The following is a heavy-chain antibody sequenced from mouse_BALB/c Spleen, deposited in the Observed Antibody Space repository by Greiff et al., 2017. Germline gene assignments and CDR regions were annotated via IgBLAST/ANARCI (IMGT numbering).Heavy chain of an antibody. J-gene: IGHJ4*01. Sequence: VQLQQSGPGLVAPSQCLSITCTASGFSLTSYGVHWVRQPPGKGLEWLGEICAGGSTNYNSALMSRLIISKDNSKSQVFLKMNSLQTDDTAMYYCARDESTTVAYWGQGTSVTVSS. CDR3: ARDESTTVAY. CDR2: ICAGGST. CDR1: GFSLTSYG. V-gene: IGHV2-9*02. D-gene: IGHD1-1*01.